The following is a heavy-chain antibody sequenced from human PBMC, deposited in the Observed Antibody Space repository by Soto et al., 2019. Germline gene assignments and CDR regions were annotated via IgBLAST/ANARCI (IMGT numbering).Heavy chain of an antibody. J-gene: IGHJ4*02. D-gene: IGHD3-10*01. CDR3: AKDKRTLYGSGSYYNFDY. CDR1: GFTFSSYG. Sequence: GGSLRLSCGASGFTFSSYGMHLVRQAPGKGLEWVAVISYDGSNKYYADSVKGRFTISRDNSKNTLYLQMNSLRAEDTAVYYCAKDKRTLYGSGSYYNFDYWGQGTLVTVSS. V-gene: IGHV3-30*18. CDR2: ISYDGSNK.